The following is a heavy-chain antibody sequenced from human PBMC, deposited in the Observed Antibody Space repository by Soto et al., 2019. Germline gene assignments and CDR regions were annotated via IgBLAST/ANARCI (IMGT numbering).Heavy chain of an antibody. V-gene: IGHV4-4*07. CDR1: GGSISGYY. D-gene: IGHD3-10*01. Sequence: PPENLCVTCTVSGGSISGYYWSWIRQPAGKGLEWIGRLYTMGSTNYNPSLQSRVTMSVDTSKNEFSLKVSSVTAADTAVYFCARVRDYGLGTNRHYYGMAFRGQRSTVIVSS. CDR2: LYTMGST. J-gene: IGHJ6*02. CDR3: ARVRDYGLGTNRHYYGMAF.